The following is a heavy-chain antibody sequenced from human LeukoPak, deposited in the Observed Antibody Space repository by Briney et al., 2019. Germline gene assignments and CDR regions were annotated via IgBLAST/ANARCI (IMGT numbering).Heavy chain of an antibody. CDR3: AKADVEGKIVVVVAATGFDY. V-gene: IGHV3-30*02. D-gene: IGHD2-15*01. J-gene: IGHJ4*02. CDR1: GFTFSSYS. Sequence: GGSLRLSCAASGFTFSSYSMNWVRQAPGKGLEWVAFIRYDGSNKYYAGSVKGRFTISRDNSKNTLYLQMNSLRAEDTAVYYCAKADVEGKIVVVVAATGFDYWGQGTLVTVSS. CDR2: IRYDGSNK.